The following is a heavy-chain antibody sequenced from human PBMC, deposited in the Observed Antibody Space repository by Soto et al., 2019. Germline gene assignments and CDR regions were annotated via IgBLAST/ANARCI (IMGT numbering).Heavy chain of an antibody. CDR1: GDSMSKYY. CDR3: ARTVGAAYYFDF. J-gene: IGHJ4*02. CDR2: IWTSGST. V-gene: IGHV4-4*07. D-gene: IGHD3-16*01. Sequence: QVQLQESGPGLVKPSETLSLTCNVSGDSMSKYYWSWVRQPAGKGLEWIGRIWTSGSTNYNPSLKSRLTMSIDTSNKHFSLDLKSVTAADTAVYYCARTVGAAYYFDFWGQRVLVTFSS.